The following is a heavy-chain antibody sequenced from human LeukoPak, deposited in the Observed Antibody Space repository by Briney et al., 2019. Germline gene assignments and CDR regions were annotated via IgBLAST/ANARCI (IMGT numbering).Heavy chain of an antibody. D-gene: IGHD3-10*01. V-gene: IGHV1-18*01. CDR3: AREPRYYYGSGSLDY. CDR2: IIAYNGNT. CDR1: GGTFSSYA. Sequence: ASVKVSCKASGGTFSSYAISWVRQAPGQGLEWMGWIIAYNGNTNYAQKLQGRVTMTTDTSTSTAYMELRSLRSDDTAVYYCAREPRYYYGSGSLDYWGQGTLVTVSS. J-gene: IGHJ4*02.